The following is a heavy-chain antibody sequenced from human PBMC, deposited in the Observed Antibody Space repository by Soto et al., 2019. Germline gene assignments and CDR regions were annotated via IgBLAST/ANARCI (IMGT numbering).Heavy chain of an antibody. Sequence: GGSLRLSCAASGFTFSSNGMNWVRQAPGKGLEWISYITSSSGSTMYYADSVKGRFTISRDNAKNSVYLQMNSLRDEDTAVYYCARSAYPEGFDPWGQGTLVTVSS. CDR1: GFTFSSNG. J-gene: IGHJ5*02. V-gene: IGHV3-48*02. CDR3: ARSAYPEGFDP. D-gene: IGHD2-2*01. CDR2: ITSSSGSTM.